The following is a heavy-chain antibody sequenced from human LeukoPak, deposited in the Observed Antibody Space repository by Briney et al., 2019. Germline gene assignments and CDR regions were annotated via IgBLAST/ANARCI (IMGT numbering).Heavy chain of an antibody. Sequence: SVKVSCKASGGTFSSYAISWVRQAPGQGLEWMGRIIPILGIANYAQKFQGRVTITADESTSTAYMELSSLRSEDTAVYYCASSRGYSSSWYYFDYWGQGTLVTVSS. CDR2: IIPILGIA. D-gene: IGHD6-13*01. J-gene: IGHJ4*02. CDR1: GGTFSSYA. V-gene: IGHV1-69*04. CDR3: ASSRGYSSSWYYFDY.